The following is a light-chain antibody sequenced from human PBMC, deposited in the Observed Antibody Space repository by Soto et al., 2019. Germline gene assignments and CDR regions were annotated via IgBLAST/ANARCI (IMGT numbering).Light chain of an antibody. CDR1: SSDVGGYNY. J-gene: IGLJ3*02. V-gene: IGLV2-8*01. Sequence: QSVLTQPPSASVSPGQSVTISCTGTSSDVGGYNYVSWYQQYPGRAPKLMIYDVTKRPSGVPDRFSGSKSGNTASLTVSGLQAEDEADYYCSSYAASNNFYFVFGGGTKVTVL. CDR2: DVT. CDR3: SSYAASNNFYFV.